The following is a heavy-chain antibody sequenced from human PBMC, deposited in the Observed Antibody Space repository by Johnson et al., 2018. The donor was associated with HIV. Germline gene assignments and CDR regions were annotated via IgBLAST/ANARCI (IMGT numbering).Heavy chain of an antibody. CDR1: GFTFSSYA. D-gene: IGHD1-26*01. CDR3: AQENFEWELGAFDI. V-gene: IGHV3-30-3*01. Sequence: QVQLVESGGGVVQPGRSLRLSCAASGFTFSSYAMHWVRQAPGKGLEWVAVISYDGSNKYYADSVKGRFTISRDNSKNTLYLQMNSLRAEDTAVYYSAQENFEWELGAFDIWGQGTMVTVSS. CDR2: ISYDGSNK. J-gene: IGHJ3*02.